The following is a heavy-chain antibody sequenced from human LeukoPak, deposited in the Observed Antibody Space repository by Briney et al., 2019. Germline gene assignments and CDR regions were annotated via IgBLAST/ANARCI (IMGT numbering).Heavy chain of an antibody. CDR1: GFTVSSNY. V-gene: IGHV3-53*01. J-gene: IGHJ4*02. D-gene: IGHD3-22*01. Sequence: PGGSLRLSCAASGFTVSSNYMSWVRQAPGKGLEWVSVIYSGGSTYYADSVKGRFTISRDNSKNTLYLQMNSLRAEDTAVYYCAREGYTYYYDSSGYYFDYWGQGTLVTVSS. CDR3: AREGYTYYYDSSGYYFDY. CDR2: IYSGGST.